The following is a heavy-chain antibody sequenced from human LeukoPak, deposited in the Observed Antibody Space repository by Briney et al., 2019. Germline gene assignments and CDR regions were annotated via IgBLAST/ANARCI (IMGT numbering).Heavy chain of an antibody. CDR2: IYSSGST. CDR1: GFTVSSHY. CDR3: ARENVVRGLISGLDV. V-gene: IGHV3-53*01. J-gene: IGHJ6*01. Sequence: GGSLRLSCAASGFTVSSHYMNWVRQVPGKGLEWVSVIYSSGSTYYADSVKGRFTISRDYSKNTLNLQMDSLRAEDTAVYYCARENVVRGLISGLDVWAQGPRSPSHQ. D-gene: IGHD3-10*01.